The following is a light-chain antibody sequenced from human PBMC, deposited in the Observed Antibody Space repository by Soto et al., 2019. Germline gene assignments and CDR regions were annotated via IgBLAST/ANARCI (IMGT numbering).Light chain of an antibody. J-gene: IGKJ1*01. Sequence: ERVMTKSTATVSVSPGERVTLSCRASQSVSSNLAWYQQKPGQAPRLLIYGASTRATDIPVRFSGSGSGTEFTLTISSLQSEDFAVYYCQQYNDWPRTFGQVTKVDI. V-gene: IGKV3-15*01. CDR1: QSVSSN. CDR2: GAS. CDR3: QQYNDWPRT.